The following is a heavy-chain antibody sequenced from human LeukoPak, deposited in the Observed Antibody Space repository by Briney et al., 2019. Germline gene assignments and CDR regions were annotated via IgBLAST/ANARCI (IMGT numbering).Heavy chain of an antibody. D-gene: IGHD1-26*01. J-gene: IGHJ4*02. CDR3: ARHEGSGSYYSY. CDR1: GYSFTTYW. Sequence: AASLKISCKGSGYSFTTYWIAWVRQMPGRGLEWMGIISPDDSDIRYSPSFQGHVTISADKSISTAYLQWSSLQASDTAMYYCARHEGSGSYYSYWGQGTLVTVSS. V-gene: IGHV5-51*01. CDR2: ISPDDSDI.